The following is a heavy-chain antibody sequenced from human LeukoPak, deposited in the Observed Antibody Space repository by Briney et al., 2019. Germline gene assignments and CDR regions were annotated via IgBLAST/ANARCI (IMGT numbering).Heavy chain of an antibody. Sequence: GGSLRLSCAASGFTFSSYRMNWVRQAPGKGLEWVSYIGSSSGIIYYADSVKGRFTISRDNAKNSLYLQMMSLQDKDMDVYYCATGCGWPHFDYWGQGTLVTVSS. V-gene: IGHV3-48*02. CDR2: IGSSSGII. J-gene: IGHJ4*02. CDR1: GFTFSSYR. D-gene: IGHD6-19*01. CDR3: ATGCGWPHFDY.